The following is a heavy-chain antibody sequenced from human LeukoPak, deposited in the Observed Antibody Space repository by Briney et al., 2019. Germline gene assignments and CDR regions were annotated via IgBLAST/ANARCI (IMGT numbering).Heavy chain of an antibody. CDR2: ISWNSGSI. Sequence: GGSLRLSCAASGFTFNTYTMNWVRQAPGKGLEWVSGISWNSGSIGYADSVKGRFTISRDNAKNSLYLQMNSLRAEDTALYYCAKDYYYDSSGYWNYWGQGTLVAVSS. J-gene: IGHJ4*02. D-gene: IGHD3-22*01. CDR1: GFTFNTYT. V-gene: IGHV3-9*01. CDR3: AKDYYYDSSGYWNY.